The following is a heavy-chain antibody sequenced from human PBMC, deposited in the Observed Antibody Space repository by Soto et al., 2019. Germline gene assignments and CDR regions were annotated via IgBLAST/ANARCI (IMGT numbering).Heavy chain of an antibody. Sequence: GASVKVSCKASGYTFTGYYMHWVRQAPGQGLEWMGWINPNSGGTNYAQKFQGRVTMTRDTSISTAYMELSRLRSDDTAVYYCARDAGYSYGPAPNPHFDYWGQGTLVTVSS. CDR2: INPNSGGT. D-gene: IGHD5-18*01. J-gene: IGHJ4*02. V-gene: IGHV1-2*02. CDR3: ARDAGYSYGPAPNPHFDY. CDR1: GYTFTGYY.